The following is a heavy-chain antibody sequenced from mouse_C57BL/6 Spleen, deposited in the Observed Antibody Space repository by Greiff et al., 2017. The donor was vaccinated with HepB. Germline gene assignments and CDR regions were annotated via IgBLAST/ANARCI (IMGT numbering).Heavy chain of an antibody. CDR3: ARKNDYDFAY. Sequence: DVMLVESGGGLVKPGGSLKLSCAASGFTFSDYGMHWVRQAPEKGLEWVAYISSGSSTIYYADTVKGRFTISRDNAKNTLFLQMTSLRSEDTAMYYCARKNDYDFAYWGQGTLVTVSA. CDR1: GFTFSDYG. J-gene: IGHJ3*01. V-gene: IGHV5-17*01. CDR2: ISSGSSTI. D-gene: IGHD2-4*01.